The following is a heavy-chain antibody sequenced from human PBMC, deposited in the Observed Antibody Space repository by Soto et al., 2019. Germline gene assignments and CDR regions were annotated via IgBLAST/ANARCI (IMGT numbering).Heavy chain of an antibody. CDR1: GFTFSSYA. V-gene: IGHV3-30-3*01. J-gene: IGHJ5*02. D-gene: IGHD6-13*01. CDR2: ISYDGSNK. Sequence: QVQLVESGGGVVQPGRSLRLSCAASGFTFSSYAMHWVRQAPGKGLEWVAVISYDGSNKYYADSVKGRFTISRDNSKNTLYLQMNSLRAEDTAVYYCARDARYSSSWYNWFDPWCQGTLVTVSS. CDR3: ARDARYSSSWYNWFDP.